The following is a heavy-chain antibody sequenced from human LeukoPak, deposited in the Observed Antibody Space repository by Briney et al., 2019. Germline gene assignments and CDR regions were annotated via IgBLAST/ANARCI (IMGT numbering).Heavy chain of an antibody. Sequence: PSETLSLTCTVSGGSLSSSSYYWGWIRQPPGKGLEWIVSIYYSGSTYYNPSLKSRVTISVDTSKNQLSLNLSSVTAADTAVYYCARLVVVPAVNLSHYMDVWGKGTTVTISS. J-gene: IGHJ6*03. CDR1: GGSLSSSSYY. CDR2: IYYSGST. V-gene: IGHV4-39*01. D-gene: IGHD2-2*01. CDR3: ARLVVVPAVNLSHYMDV.